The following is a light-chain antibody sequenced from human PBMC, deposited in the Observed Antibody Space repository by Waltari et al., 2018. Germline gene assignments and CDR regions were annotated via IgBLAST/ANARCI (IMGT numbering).Light chain of an antibody. V-gene: IGLV1-40*01. CDR3: QSYDSSLSGVV. Sequence: QSVLTQPPSPSGAPGHMVPIPRPGSSSNIGANYDVHGYQPLPGTAPKLLIYGDINRPSGVPDRFSGSKSGTSASLAITGLRAEDEADYYCQSYDSSLSGVVFGGGTKLTVL. CDR1: SSNIGANYD. J-gene: IGLJ2*01. CDR2: GDI.